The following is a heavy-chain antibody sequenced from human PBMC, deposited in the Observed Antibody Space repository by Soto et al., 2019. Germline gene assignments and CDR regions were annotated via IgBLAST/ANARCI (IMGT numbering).Heavy chain of an antibody. CDR3: ARDRSGYDSYFFDY. D-gene: IGHD5-12*01. J-gene: IGHJ4*02. CDR2: IYSGGST. V-gene: IGHV3-66*01. CDR1: GFTVSSNY. Sequence: GGSLRLSCAASGFTVSSNYMSWVRQAPGKGLEWVSVIYSGGSTYYADSVKGRFTLSRDNSKNTLYLQMNSLRAEDTAVYYCARDRSGYDSYFFDYWGQGTLVTVSS.